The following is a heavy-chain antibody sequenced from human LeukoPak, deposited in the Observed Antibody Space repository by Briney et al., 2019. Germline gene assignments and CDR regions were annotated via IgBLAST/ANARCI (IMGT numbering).Heavy chain of an antibody. J-gene: IGHJ5*02. D-gene: IGHD6-13*01. CDR1: GYTFTSYY. V-gene: IGHV1-46*01. Sequence: GASVKVSCKASGYTFTSYYMHWVRQAPGQGLEWMGIINPSGGSTSYAQKFQGRVTMTRNTSISTAYMELSSLRSEDTAVYYCAREDSSSFDPWGQGTLVTVSS. CDR3: AREDSSSFDP. CDR2: INPSGGST.